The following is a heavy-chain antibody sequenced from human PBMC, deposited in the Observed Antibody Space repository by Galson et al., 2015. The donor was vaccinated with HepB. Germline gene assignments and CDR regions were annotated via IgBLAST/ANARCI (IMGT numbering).Heavy chain of an antibody. D-gene: IGHD3-10*01. CDR3: ARVKRGEWYSFYYNGMDV. CDR1: EFILSMYW. V-gene: IGHV3-7*04. J-gene: IGHJ6*02. Sequence: SLRLSCAASEFILSMYWMNWVRQAPGKGLEWVANIKEDGSEKNYVDSVKGRFTISRDNAKNSLYLQMNSLRAEDTAVYYCARVKRGEWYSFYYNGMDVWGQGSTVPVS. CDR2: IKEDGSEK.